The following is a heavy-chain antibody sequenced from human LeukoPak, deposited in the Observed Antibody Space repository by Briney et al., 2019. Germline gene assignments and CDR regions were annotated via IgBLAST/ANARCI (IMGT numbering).Heavy chain of an antibody. CDR3: ATSLRGDAFDI. Sequence: GGSLRLSCAASGFTFDDYAMHWVRQAPGKGLEWVSLISGDGGSTYYADSVKGRFTISRDNSKNSLYLQMNSLRTEDTALYYCATSLRGDAFDIWGQGTMVTVSS. CDR2: ISGDGGST. J-gene: IGHJ3*02. V-gene: IGHV3-43*02. CDR1: GFTFDDYA.